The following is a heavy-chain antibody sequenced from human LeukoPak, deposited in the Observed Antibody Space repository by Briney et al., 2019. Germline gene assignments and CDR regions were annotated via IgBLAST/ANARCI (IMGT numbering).Heavy chain of an antibody. Sequence: SETLSLTCTVSGGSISSGDYYWSWIRQPPGKGLEWIGYIYYSGSTYYNPSLKSRVTISVDTSKNQFSLKPSPVTAADTAVYYCACYYDNSFDYWGQGTLVTVSS. D-gene: IGHD3-22*01. CDR2: IYYSGST. CDR3: ACYYDNSFDY. V-gene: IGHV4-30-4*01. J-gene: IGHJ4*02. CDR1: GGSISSGDYY.